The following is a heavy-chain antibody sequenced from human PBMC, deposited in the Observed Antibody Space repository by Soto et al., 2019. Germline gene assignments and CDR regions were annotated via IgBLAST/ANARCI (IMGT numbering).Heavy chain of an antibody. CDR3: ARFVRSCSGTTCYTRADV. V-gene: IGHV4-61*01. CDR2: IYSSGST. CDR1: GGSVSRDTHY. Sequence: LYLTRTGSGGSVSRDTHYWSWIRQPPGKRLEWIGFIYSSGSTNYNPSLKSRVTMSVDTSKNQFSLKLRSVIVADTAVYHCARFVRSCSGTTCYTRADVWGHGTTVTVSS. D-gene: IGHD2-2*02. J-gene: IGHJ6*01.